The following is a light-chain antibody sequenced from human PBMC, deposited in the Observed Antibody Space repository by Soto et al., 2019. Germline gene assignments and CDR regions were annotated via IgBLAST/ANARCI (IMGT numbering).Light chain of an antibody. CDR1: QSVSSY. Sequence: EIVLTQSPATLSLSPGERATLSCRASQSVSSYLAWYQQKPGQAPRLLIYDASNRATGIPARFSGSGSGTDFTLTISSLEPEDFVVYYCQQRSNWPPGVFGPGTKVDIK. J-gene: IGKJ3*01. CDR2: DAS. CDR3: QQRSNWPPGV. V-gene: IGKV3-11*01.